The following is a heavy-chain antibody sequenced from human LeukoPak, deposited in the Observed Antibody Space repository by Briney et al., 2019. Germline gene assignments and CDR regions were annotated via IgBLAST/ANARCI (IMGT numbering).Heavy chain of an antibody. CDR1: GGSISSYY. D-gene: IGHD2-2*02. V-gene: IGHV4-4*07. CDR2: IYTSGST. J-gene: IGHJ6*02. Sequence: SETLSLTCTVSGGSISSYYWSWIRQPAGKGLEWIGRIYTSGSTNYNPSLKSRVTMSVDTSKNQFSLKLGSVTAADTAVYYCARDFLGYCSSTSCYTRYYYYGMDVWGQGTTVTVSS. CDR3: ARDFLGYCSSTSCYTRYYYYGMDV.